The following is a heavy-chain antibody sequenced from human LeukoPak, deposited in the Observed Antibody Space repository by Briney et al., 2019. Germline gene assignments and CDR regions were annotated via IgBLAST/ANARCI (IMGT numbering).Heavy chain of an antibody. J-gene: IGHJ4*02. Sequence: GGSLRLSCAASGYTFSNYAMSWVRQAPGKGLEWVSIISGSGDSTYYADSVKGRFPISRDNSNNTLYLQMNSLRAEDTAVYYCAKHWGPAETPFDNWGQGILVTVSS. V-gene: IGHV3-23*01. CDR2: ISGSGDST. CDR1: GYTFSNYA. CDR3: AKHWGPAETPFDN. D-gene: IGHD3-16*01.